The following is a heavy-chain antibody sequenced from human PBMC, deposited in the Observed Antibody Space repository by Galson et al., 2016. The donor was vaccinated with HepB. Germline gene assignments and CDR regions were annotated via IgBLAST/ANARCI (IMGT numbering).Heavy chain of an antibody. CDR1: GFTFSSYW. CDR3: ARRMATITSFDY. V-gene: IGHV3-74*01. CDR2: INSDGSST. J-gene: IGHJ4*02. D-gene: IGHD5-24*01. Sequence: SLRLSCAASGFTFSSYWMHWVRQAPGKGLVWVSRINSDGSSTSYADSVKGRFTISRDNAENTLYLQMNSLRAEDTAVYYCARRMATITSFDYWGRGTLVTVSS.